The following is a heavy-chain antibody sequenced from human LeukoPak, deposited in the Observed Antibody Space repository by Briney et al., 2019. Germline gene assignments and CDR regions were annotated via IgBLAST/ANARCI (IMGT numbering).Heavy chain of an antibody. CDR2: INHSGST. Sequence: SETLSLTCAVYGGSFSVYYWSWIRQPPGKGLEWIGEINHSGSTNYNPSLKSRVTISVDTSKNQFSLKLSSVTAADTAVYYCACLQRESGNYGGHNWFDPWGQGTLVTVSS. D-gene: IGHD1-26*01. CDR1: GGSFSVYY. V-gene: IGHV4-34*01. CDR3: ACLQRESGNYGGHNWFDP. J-gene: IGHJ5*02.